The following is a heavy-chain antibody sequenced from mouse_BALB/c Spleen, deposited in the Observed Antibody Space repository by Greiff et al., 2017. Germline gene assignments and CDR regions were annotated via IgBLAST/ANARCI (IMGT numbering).Heavy chain of an antibody. CDR1: GYTFTSYW. Sequence: VQLQESGAELAKPGASVKMSCKASGYTFTSYWMHWVKQRPGQGLEWIGYINPSTGYTEYNQKFKDKATLTADKSSSTAYMQLSSLTSEDSAVYYCARHGYLTSWFAYWGQGTLVTVSA. CDR2: INPSTGYT. CDR3: ARHGYLTSWFAY. V-gene: IGHV1-7*01. J-gene: IGHJ3*01. D-gene: IGHD1-2*01.